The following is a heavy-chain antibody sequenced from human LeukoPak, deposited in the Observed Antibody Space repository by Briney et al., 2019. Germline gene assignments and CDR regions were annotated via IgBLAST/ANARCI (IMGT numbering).Heavy chain of an antibody. CDR1: GFTFSGYG. V-gene: IGHV3-33*06. J-gene: IGHJ4*02. CDR3: AKDGQAVGEYYFDY. D-gene: IGHD6-19*01. Sequence: GGSLRLSCAASGFTFSGYGMHWVRQAPGKGLEWVAVIWYDGSNKYYADSVKGRFTISRDNSKNTLYLQMNSLKAEDTALYYCAKDGQAVGEYYFDYWGQGTLVTVSS. CDR2: IWYDGSNK.